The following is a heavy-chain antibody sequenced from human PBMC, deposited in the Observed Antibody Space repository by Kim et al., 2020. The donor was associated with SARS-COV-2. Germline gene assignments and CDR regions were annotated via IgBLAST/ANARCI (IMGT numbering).Heavy chain of an antibody. CDR3: ARRTEAGGDFDF. D-gene: IGHD3-16*01. Sequence: SETLSLTCSVSGGHINTSHYYWAWIRQPPGKGLEWIGTIYHRGSTYYNPSLKSRVTISVDTSRNQFSLNLASVTAADAAVYYCARRTEAGGDFDFWGPG. CDR1: GGHINTSHYY. V-gene: IGHV4-39*01. J-gene: IGHJ4*02. CDR2: IYHRGST.